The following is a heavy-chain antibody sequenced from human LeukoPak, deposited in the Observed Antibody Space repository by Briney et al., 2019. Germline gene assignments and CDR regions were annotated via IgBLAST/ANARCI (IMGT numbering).Heavy chain of an antibody. V-gene: IGHV3-53*01. CDR1: GFTVSSNY. J-gene: IGHJ6*02. D-gene: IGHD1-26*01. CDR3: ARDKAPLYSGSRYYYYYGMDV. CDR2: IYSGGST. Sequence: GGSLRLSCAASGFTVSSNYMSRVRQAPGKGLEWVSVIYSGGSTYYADSVKGRFTISRDNSKNTLYLQMNSLRAEDTAVYYCARDKAPLYSGSRYYYYYGMDVWGQGTTVTVSS.